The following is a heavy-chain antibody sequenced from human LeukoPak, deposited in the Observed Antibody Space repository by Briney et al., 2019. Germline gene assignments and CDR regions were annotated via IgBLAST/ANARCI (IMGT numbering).Heavy chain of an antibody. V-gene: IGHV3-21*01. D-gene: IGHD3-10*01. J-gene: IGHJ4*02. CDR1: GFTFSSYS. Sequence: GGSLRLSCAAFGFTFSSYSMNWVRQAPGKGLEWVSSISSSSTYLYYADSVKGRFTISRDNAKNSLYLQMNSLRAAHSAGYYCVKVHYYASGSYYKWYFDYWGQGTLVTVSS. CDR2: ISSSSTYL. CDR3: VKVHYYASGSYYKWYFDY.